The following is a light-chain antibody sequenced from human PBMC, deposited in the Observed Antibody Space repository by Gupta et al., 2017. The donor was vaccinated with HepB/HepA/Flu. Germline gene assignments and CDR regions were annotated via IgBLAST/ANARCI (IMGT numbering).Light chain of an antibody. V-gene: IGKV3-20*01. J-gene: IGKJ1*01. Sequence: EIMLTQSPGTLSLSPGERVTLSCRASQSVSSRSLAWYQQKPGQSPRLLIYDASSRATGIPDRFSGSGSGTDFTLTISRLEPEDFAVYYCQQYGTTPRTFGQGTKVEIK. CDR3: QQYGTTPRT. CDR2: DAS. CDR1: QSVSSRS.